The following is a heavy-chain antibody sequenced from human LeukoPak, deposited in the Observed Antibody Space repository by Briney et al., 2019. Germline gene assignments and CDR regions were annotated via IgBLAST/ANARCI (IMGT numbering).Heavy chain of an antibody. CDR2: IKEDGTEK. V-gene: IGHV3-7*01. J-gene: IGHJ4*02. CDR3: VRESRPGGAMGLYHNLDY. Sequence: GSLRLSCAASGFTFSSYAMHWVRQTPGKGLEWVANIKEDGTEKNLVDSVKGRFTISRDNTKNLLFLEMNNLRGDDTAIYYCVRESRPGGAMGLYHNLDYWGQGTLVAVSS. CDR1: GFTFSSYA. D-gene: IGHD1-1*01.